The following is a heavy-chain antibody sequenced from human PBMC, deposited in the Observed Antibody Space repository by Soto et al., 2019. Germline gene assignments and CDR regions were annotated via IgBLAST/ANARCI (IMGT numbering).Heavy chain of an antibody. CDR3: AREGCSGGSCYSWYYGMDV. D-gene: IGHD2-15*01. CDR1: GGSISSYY. CDR2: IYYSGST. J-gene: IGHJ6*02. Sequence: PSETLSLTCTVSGGSISSYYWSWIRQPPGKGLEWIGYIYYSGSTNYNPSLKSRVTISVDTSKNQFSLKLSSVTAADTAVYYCAREGCSGGSCYSWYYGMDVWGQGTTVTVSS. V-gene: IGHV4-59*12.